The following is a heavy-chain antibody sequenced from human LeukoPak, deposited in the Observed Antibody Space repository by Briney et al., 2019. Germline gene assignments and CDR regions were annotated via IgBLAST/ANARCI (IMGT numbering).Heavy chain of an antibody. Sequence: SETLSLTCTVSGGSVSSGSYYWSWIRQPPGKGLEWIGCIYYSGNTKYNPSLKSRVSISADTSKNQFSLKLSSVTAADTAIYYCARDRVLYGMDVWGQGTTVAVS. CDR2: IYYSGNT. CDR3: ARDRVLYGMDV. V-gene: IGHV4-61*01. D-gene: IGHD4/OR15-4a*01. CDR1: GGSVSSGSYY. J-gene: IGHJ6*02.